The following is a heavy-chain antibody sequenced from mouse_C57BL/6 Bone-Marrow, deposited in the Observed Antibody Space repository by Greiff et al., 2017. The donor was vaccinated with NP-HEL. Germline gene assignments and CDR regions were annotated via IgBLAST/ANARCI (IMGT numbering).Heavy chain of an antibody. CDR2: IDPSDSYT. J-gene: IGHJ1*03. D-gene: IGHD1-1*01. Sequence: VQLKQPGAELVMPGASVKLSCKASGYTFTSYWMHWVKQRPGQGLEWIGEIDPSDSYTNYNQKFKGKSTLTVDKSSSTAYMQLSSLTSEDSAVYYCSLLLRYFDVWGTGTTVTVSS. V-gene: IGHV1-69*01. CDR1: GYTFTSYW. CDR3: SLLLRYFDV.